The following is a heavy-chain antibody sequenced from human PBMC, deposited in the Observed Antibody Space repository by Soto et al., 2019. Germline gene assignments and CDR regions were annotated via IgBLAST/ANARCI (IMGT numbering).Heavy chain of an antibody. CDR2: ISSNGGST. CDR3: ARGGGYYFDY. CDR1: GLTFSSYA. J-gene: IGHJ4*02. Sequence: EVQLLESGGGLVQTGGSLRLSCAASGLTFSSYAMHWVRQAPGKGLEYVSAISSNGGSTYYANSVKGRFTISRDNSKNTLYLQMGSLRAEDMAVYYCARGGGYYFDYWGQGTLVIVSS. V-gene: IGHV3-64*01.